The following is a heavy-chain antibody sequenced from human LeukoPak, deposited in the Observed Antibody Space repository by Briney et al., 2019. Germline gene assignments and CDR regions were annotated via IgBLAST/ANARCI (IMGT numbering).Heavy chain of an antibody. Sequence: GGSLRLSCAASGFTVSSNYMSWVRQAPGKGLEWVSVIYSGGSTYYADSVKGRFTISRDNSKNTLYLQMNSLRAEDTAVYYCAKDHSRGNWNYGYYYYYMDVWGKGTTVTVSS. CDR3: AKDHSRGNWNYGYYYYYMDV. CDR1: GFTVSSNY. CDR2: IYSGGST. J-gene: IGHJ6*03. D-gene: IGHD1-7*01. V-gene: IGHV3-53*05.